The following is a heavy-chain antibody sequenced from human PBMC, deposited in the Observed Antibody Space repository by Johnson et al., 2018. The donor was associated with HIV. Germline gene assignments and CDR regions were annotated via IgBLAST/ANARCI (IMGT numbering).Heavy chain of an antibody. J-gene: IGHJ3*02. V-gene: IGHV3-7*04. CDR2: IKQDGSEK. CDR3: ARGAWGSGEDAFDI. CDR1: GFTFSNAW. Sequence: VQLVESGGGLVKPGGSLRLSCAASGFTFSNAWMSWVRQAPGKGLEWVANIKQDGSEKYYVDSVKGRFTISRDNAKNSLYLQMNSLRAEDTAVYYCARGAWGSGEDAFDIWGQGTMVTVSS. D-gene: IGHD7-27*01.